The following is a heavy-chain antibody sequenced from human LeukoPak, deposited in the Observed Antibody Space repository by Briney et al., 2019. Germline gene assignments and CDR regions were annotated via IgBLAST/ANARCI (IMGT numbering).Heavy chain of an antibody. CDR1: GYTFTSHD. J-gene: IGHJ5*02. D-gene: IGHD2-2*02. Sequence: WASVKVSCKASGYTFTSHDINWVRQATGQGLEWMGWMNPNSGNTGYAQKFQGRVTMTRNTSISTAYMELSSLRSEDTAVYYCARGSYCSSTSCYIGSSRKNWFDPWGQGTLVTVSS. CDR2: MNPNSGNT. CDR3: ARGSYCSSTSCYIGSSRKNWFDP. V-gene: IGHV1-8*01.